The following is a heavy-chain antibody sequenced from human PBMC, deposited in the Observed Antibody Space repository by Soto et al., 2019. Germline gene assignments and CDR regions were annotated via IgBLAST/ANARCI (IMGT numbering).Heavy chain of an antibody. CDR1: GGSISSGDYY. CDR2: IYYSGST. Sequence: LRLSCTVSGGSISSGDYYWSWIRQPPGKGLEWIGYIYYSGSTYYNPSLKSRVTISVDTSKNQFSLKLSSVTAADTAVYYCASPSNYYDSSGYYSRGDAFDIWGQGTMVTVSS. CDR3: ASPSNYYDSSGYYSRGDAFDI. V-gene: IGHV4-30-4*01. D-gene: IGHD3-22*01. J-gene: IGHJ3*02.